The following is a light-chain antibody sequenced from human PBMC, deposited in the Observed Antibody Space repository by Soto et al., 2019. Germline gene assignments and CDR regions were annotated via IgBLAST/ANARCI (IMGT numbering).Light chain of an antibody. CDR3: SSYTSSNTLYV. V-gene: IGLV2-14*01. CDR1: SSDVGGYNY. CDR2: EVS. Sequence: QSVLTQPASVSGSPGQSITISCTGTSSDVGGYNYVSWYQQHPGKAPKLMIFEVSSRPSGVSYRFSGSKSGNTASLTISGLQAEDEADYYCSSYTSSNTLYVFGSGTKVTVL. J-gene: IGLJ1*01.